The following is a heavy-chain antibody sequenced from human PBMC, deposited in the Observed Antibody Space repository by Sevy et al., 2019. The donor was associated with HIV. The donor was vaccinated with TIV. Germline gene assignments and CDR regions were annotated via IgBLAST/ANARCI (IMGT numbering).Heavy chain of an antibody. Sequence: ASVKVSCKASGYTFTSYAMNWVRQAPGQGLEWMGWINTNTGNPTYAQGFTGRFVFSLDTSVSTAYLQISSLKAEDTAVYYCARHTIFGVVIILSYYYGMDVWGQGTTVTVSS. CDR1: GYTFTSYA. V-gene: IGHV7-4-1*02. J-gene: IGHJ6*02. CDR2: INTNTGNP. CDR3: ARHTIFGVVIILSYYYGMDV. D-gene: IGHD3-3*01.